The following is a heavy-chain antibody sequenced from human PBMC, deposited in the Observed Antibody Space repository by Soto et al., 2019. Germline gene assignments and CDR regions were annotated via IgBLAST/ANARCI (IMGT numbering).Heavy chain of an antibody. J-gene: IGHJ5*02. CDR1: GGTFSSYA. CDR2: IIPIFGTA. V-gene: IGHV1-69*01. Sequence: QVQLVQSGAEVKKPGSSVKVSCKASGGTFSSYAISWGRQAPGQGLEWMGGIIPIFGTANYAQKFQGRVTITADESTSTDHMELSSLRYEDTAVYYSAREALGYGSGCSCSSTLTTWFDPWGQGTLVTVSS. CDR3: AREALGYGSGCSCSSTLTTWFDP. D-gene: IGHD2-15*01.